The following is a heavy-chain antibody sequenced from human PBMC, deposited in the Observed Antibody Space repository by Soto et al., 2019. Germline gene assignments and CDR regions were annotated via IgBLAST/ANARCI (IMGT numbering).Heavy chain of an antibody. J-gene: IGHJ6*02. Sequence: SVKVSCKASGGTFSSYAISWVRQAPGQGLEWMGGIIPIFGTANYAQKFQGRVTITADESTSTAYMELSSLGSEDTAVYHCARDNGGRRTGKLLWFRELLRPYYYGMDVWGQGTTVTVSS. V-gene: IGHV1-69*13. D-gene: IGHD3-10*01. CDR2: IIPIFGTA. CDR1: GGTFSSYA. CDR3: ARDNGGRRTGKLLWFRELLRPYYYGMDV.